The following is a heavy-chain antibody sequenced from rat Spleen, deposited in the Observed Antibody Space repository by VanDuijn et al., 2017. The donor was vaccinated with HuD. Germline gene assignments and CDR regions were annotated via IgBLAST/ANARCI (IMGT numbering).Heavy chain of an antibody. D-gene: IGHD1-10*01. CDR2: FSYDGIST. J-gene: IGHJ2*01. V-gene: IGHV5-29*01. Sequence: EVQLMESGGGLVQPGRSLKLSCAASGFTFNNYVMAWVRQVPTKGLEWVATFSYDGISTYYRDSVKGRFTISRDNAKNTLYLQMNSLRSEDTATYYCTRPPYNNHFDYWGQGVMVTVSS. CDR1: GFTFNNYV. CDR3: TRPPYNNHFDY.